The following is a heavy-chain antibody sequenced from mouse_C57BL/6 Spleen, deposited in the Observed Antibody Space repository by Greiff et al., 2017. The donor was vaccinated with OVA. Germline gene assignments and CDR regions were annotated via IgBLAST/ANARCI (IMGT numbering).Heavy chain of an antibody. CDR2: ISTYYGDA. J-gene: IGHJ1*03. V-gene: IGHV1-67*01. D-gene: IGHD1-1*01. CDR1: GYTFTDYA. CDR3: ARRGITTVVATRWYFDV. Sequence: VQLQQSGPELVRPGVSVKISCKGSGYTFTDYAMHWVKQSHAKSLEWIGVISTYYGDASYNQKFKDKATMTVDKSSSTAYMELARLTSEDSAVYYCARRGITTVVATRWYFDVWGTGTTVTVSS.